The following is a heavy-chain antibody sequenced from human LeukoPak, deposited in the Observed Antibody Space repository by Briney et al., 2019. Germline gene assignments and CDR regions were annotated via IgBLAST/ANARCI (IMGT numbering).Heavy chain of an antibody. Sequence: PSETLSLTCAVYGGSFSGYYWSWIRQPPGKGLEWIGEINHSGSTNYNPSLKSRVTISVDTSKNQFSLKLSSVTAADTAVYYCAREDPCGDYSFDYWGQGTLVTVSS. V-gene: IGHV4-34*01. CDR1: GGSFSGYY. J-gene: IGHJ4*02. CDR3: AREDPCGDYSFDY. D-gene: IGHD4-17*01. CDR2: INHSGST.